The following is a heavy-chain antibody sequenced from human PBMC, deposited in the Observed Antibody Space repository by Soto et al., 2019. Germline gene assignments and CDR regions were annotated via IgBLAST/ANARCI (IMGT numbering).Heavy chain of an antibody. V-gene: IGHV1-18*04. CDR3: ARDRGIAADGSYYYYGMDV. Sequence: SVKVSCKASGYTFTRYGICWVRQAPGQGLEWMGWISAYNGNTNYAQKLQGRVTMTTDPSPSTAYMELRNLRSDDTAVYYCARDRGIAADGSYYYYGMDVWGQGTTVTVSS. CDR1: GYTFTRYG. CDR2: ISAYNGNT. D-gene: IGHD6-13*01. J-gene: IGHJ6*02.